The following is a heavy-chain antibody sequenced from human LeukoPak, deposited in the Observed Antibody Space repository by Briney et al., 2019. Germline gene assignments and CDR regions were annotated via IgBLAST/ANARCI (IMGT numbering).Heavy chain of an antibody. D-gene: IGHD1-14*01. CDR2: IIPIFGTA. CDR3: AREGITANWFDP. V-gene: IGHV1-69*05. CDR1: GGTFSSYA. Sequence: ASVKVSCKASGGTFSSYAISWVRQAPGQGLEWMGGIIPIFGTANYAQKSQGRVTMTTDTSTSTAYMELRSLRSDDTAVYYCAREGITANWFDPWGQGTLVTVSS. J-gene: IGHJ5*02.